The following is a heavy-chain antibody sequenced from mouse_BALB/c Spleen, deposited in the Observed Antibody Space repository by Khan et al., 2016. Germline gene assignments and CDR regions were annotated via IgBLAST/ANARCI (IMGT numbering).Heavy chain of an antibody. CDR1: GFSLTSYG. V-gene: IGHV2-4-1*01. CDR3: AKNWDY. J-gene: IGHJ2*01. Sequence: QVQLKQSGPGLVQPSQSLSITCTVSGFSLTSYGVHWVRQSPGKGLEWLGVIWGGGSTDYNAAFISRLSISKDNSKSQVFFKMNSLQSEYTAIYYCAKNWDYWGQGTTPTVSS. CDR2: IWGGGST.